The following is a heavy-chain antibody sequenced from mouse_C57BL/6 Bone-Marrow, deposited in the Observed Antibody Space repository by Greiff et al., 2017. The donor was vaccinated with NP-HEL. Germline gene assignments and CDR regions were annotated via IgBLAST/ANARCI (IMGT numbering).Heavy chain of an antibody. V-gene: IGHV1-80*01. CDR2: IYPGDGDT. D-gene: IGHD1-1*01. CDR3: ARGDYGSSRFGYAMDY. CDR1: GYAFSSYW. J-gene: IGHJ4*01. Sequence: QVQLKQSGAELVKPGASVKISCKASGYAFSSYWMNWVKERPGKGLEWIGQIYPGDGDTKYNGKFKGKATLTADKSSSTAYMHVSSLTSEDSAVYFCARGDYGSSRFGYAMDYWGQGTSVTVSS.